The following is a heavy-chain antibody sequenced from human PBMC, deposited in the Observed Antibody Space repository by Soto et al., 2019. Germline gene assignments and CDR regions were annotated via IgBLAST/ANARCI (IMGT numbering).Heavy chain of an antibody. V-gene: IGHV4-59*12. J-gene: IGHJ4*02. CDR2: IYSRGNT. D-gene: IGHD2-21*01. Sequence: SETLSLTCTVSGGSISSYYWSWIRQPPGKGLEWIGYIYSRGNTYYTPSLKSRVDIAVDTSKNQFSLRVSSVTAADTAVYYCANARREIYSVFEYGGLGPLVPVSP. CDR3: ANARREIYSVFEY. CDR1: GGSISSYY.